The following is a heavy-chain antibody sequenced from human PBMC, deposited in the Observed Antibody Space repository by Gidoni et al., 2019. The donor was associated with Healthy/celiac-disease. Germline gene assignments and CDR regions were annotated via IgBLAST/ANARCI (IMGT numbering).Heavy chain of an antibody. J-gene: IGHJ3*02. CDR2: IAYDGSNK. Sequence: QVQLVESGGGVVQPGRSLRLYCAAAGFTFSSYGMHWVRQAPGKGLEWVAVIAYDGSNKYYADSVKGRFTISRDNSKNTLYLQMNSLRAEDTAVYYCAKKKGIVGATADAFDIWGQGTMVTVSS. V-gene: IGHV3-30*18. D-gene: IGHD1-26*01. CDR1: GFTFSSYG. CDR3: AKKKGIVGATADAFDI.